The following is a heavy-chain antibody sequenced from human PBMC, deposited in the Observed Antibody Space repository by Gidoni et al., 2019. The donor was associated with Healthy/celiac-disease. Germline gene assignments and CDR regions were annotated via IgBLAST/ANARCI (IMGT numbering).Heavy chain of an antibody. CDR2: IYSRGST. Sequence: EVRLVEYGGGLVQTGGSMSRSCASYGFTVSSNYIRLVRQAPGKGLEWVSVIYSRGSTSYAYSVKGRFTISIHNSKNTLYLQMSSLRAEDTAVYYCARGGQQSYCYYYYCMDVWGQGTTVTVSS. D-gene: IGHD6-13*01. J-gene: IGHJ6*02. V-gene: IGHV3-53*04. CDR1: GFTVSSNY. CDR3: ARGGQQSYCYYYYCMDV.